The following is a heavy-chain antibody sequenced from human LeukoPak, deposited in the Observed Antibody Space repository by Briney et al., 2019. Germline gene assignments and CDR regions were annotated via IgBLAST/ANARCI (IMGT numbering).Heavy chain of an antibody. D-gene: IGHD2-21*02. Sequence: SETVSLTCTVSGGSISSYYWSWIRQPPGKGLEWIGYIYYSGSTNYNPSLKSRVTISVDTSKNQFSLKLSTVTAADTAVYYCARDEVTGNYFDYWGQASLVTVSS. CDR1: GGSISSYY. CDR2: IYYSGST. CDR3: ARDEVTGNYFDY. V-gene: IGHV4-59*01. J-gene: IGHJ4*02.